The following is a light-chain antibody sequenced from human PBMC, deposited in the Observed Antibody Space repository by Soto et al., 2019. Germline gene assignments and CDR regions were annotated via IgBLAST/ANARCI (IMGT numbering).Light chain of an antibody. Sequence: QSVLTQPASVSGSPGQSITIPCAGTSSDVGGYNYVSWYQQHPGKAPKLMIFEVSDRPSGVADRFSGSKSGDTASLTISGVLAADEAYYYCSYFTSYTNMLFGGGPTVTVL. J-gene: IGLJ2*01. CDR1: SSDVGGYNY. CDR3: SYFTSYTNML. V-gene: IGLV2-14*01. CDR2: EVS.